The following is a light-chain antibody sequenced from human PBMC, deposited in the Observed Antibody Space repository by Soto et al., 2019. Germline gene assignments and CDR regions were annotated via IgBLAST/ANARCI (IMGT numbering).Light chain of an antibody. Sequence: MVLTQSPATLSVSPGERVTLSCRASQAIGINLAWYQQKPGLAPRLLMYGASNRATDVPARFVGGGSGTDFSLTVTGVQSEDFGVYYCQQYLNWPSLTFGGGTKVEIE. CDR1: QAIGIN. CDR2: GAS. J-gene: IGKJ4*01. V-gene: IGKV3-15*01. CDR3: QQYLNWPSLT.